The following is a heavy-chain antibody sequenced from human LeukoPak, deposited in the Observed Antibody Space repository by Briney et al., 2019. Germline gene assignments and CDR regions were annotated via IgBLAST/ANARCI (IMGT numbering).Heavy chain of an antibody. D-gene: IGHD3-10*01. J-gene: IGHJ4*02. Sequence: PGGSLRLSCAASGFTFSNDWMSWVRQAPGKGLEWVGRIKSKTDGGTTDYAATVKGRFTISRDDSKNTLYLQMNSLKTEDTAVYYCTRPEYYGSGSYYDYWGQGTLVTVSS. CDR3: TRPEYYGSGSYYDY. V-gene: IGHV3-15*01. CDR2: IKSKTDGGTT. CDR1: GFTFSNDW.